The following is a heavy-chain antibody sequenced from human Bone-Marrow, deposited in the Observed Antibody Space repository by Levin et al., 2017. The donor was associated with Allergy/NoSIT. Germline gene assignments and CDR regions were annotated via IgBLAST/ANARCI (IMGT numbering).Heavy chain of an antibody. Sequence: GGSLRLSCAASGFTFSSNWMSWFRQAPGKGLEWVANIKKDGSEKNYVDSVKGRFTISRDNAKNSLYLQMNNLRAGDTAVYYCARHVAASVWGQGTMVTVSS. D-gene: IGHD2-15*01. V-gene: IGHV3-7*01. CDR2: IKKDGSEK. CDR3: ARHVAASV. CDR1: GFTFSSNW. J-gene: IGHJ3*01.